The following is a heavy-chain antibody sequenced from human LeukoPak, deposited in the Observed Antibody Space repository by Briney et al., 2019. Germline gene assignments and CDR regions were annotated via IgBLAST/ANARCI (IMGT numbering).Heavy chain of an antibody. CDR3: AKDAQRGFDYSNSLEY. J-gene: IGHJ4*02. V-gene: IGHV3-33*03. Sequence: GGSLRLSCAAYGFTFSHFGFHWVRQAPGKGLEWVAVIWSDGTNKYYGNSVKGRFTIHRDDSQNRVYLQMNNLRVDDTAIYFCAKDAQRGFDYSNSLEYWGQGSPVTVSS. CDR2: IWSDGTNK. CDR1: GFTFSHFG. D-gene: IGHD4-11*01.